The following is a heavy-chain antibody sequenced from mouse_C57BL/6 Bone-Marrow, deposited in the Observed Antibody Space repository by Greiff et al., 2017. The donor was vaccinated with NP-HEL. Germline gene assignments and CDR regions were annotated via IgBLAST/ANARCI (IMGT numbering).Heavy chain of an antibody. CDR3: ARHYYGSSHWYFDV. D-gene: IGHD1-1*01. Sequence: QVQLQQSGPELVKPGASVKISCKASGYAFSSSWMNWVKQRPGKGLEWIGRIYPGDGDPNYNGKFKGKATLTADKSSSTAYMQLSSLTSEVSAVYFGARHYYGSSHWYFDVWGTGTTVTVSS. CDR2: IYPGDGDP. J-gene: IGHJ1*03. V-gene: IGHV1-82*01. CDR1: GYAFSSSW.